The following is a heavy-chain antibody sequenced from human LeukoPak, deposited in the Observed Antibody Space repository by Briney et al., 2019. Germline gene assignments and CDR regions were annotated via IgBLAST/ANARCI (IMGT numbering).Heavy chain of an antibody. J-gene: IGHJ4*02. D-gene: IGHD2-2*02. CDR1: GFTFDDYS. CDR3: AKGPAAIFSPVGSLLN. CDR2: ITKNSDGM. V-gene: IGHV3-9*01. Sequence: GGSLRLSCAASGFTFDDYSMHWVRQTPGKGLEWVAGITKNSDGMGYADSVKGRFTISRDNAKNSLYLQMNSLRAEDTAVYYCAKGPAAIFSPVGSLLNWGQGTLVTVSS.